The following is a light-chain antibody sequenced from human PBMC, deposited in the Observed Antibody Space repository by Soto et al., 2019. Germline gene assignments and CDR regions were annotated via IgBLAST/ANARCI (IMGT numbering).Light chain of an antibody. CDR2: DVS. CDR3: SSYTSSSTL. CDR1: SSDGGAYNY. J-gene: IGLJ2*01. V-gene: IGLV2-14*01. Sequence: QSALTQPASVSGSPGQSITISCTGTSSDGGAYNYVSWYQQHPGKAPKLMIYDVSNRPSGVSNRFSGSKSGNTASLTISGLQAEDEADYYCSSYTSSSTLFGGGTKVTV.